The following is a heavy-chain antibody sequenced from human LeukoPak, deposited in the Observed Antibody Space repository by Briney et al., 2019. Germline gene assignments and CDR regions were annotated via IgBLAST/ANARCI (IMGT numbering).Heavy chain of an antibody. D-gene: IGHD5-18*01. J-gene: IGHJ4*02. V-gene: IGHV3-9*01. Sequence: GRSLRLSCAASGFTFDDYAMHWGRQAPGKGLEWGSGISWNSGSIDYADSVKGRFTISRDNAKSSLYLQMNSLRAEDTALYYCAKDMGGYGYGYDYWGQGTLVTVSS. CDR3: AKDMGGYGYGYDY. CDR2: ISWNSGSI. CDR1: GFTFDDYA.